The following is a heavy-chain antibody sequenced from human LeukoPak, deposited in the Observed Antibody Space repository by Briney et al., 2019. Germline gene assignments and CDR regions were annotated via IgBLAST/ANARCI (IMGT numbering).Heavy chain of an antibody. J-gene: IGHJ4*02. CDR3: ARKRDDGDYHIDY. CDR1: GGSISSADYY. V-gene: IGHV4-31*03. CDR2: ICYSGTT. Sequence: SQTLSLTCTVSGGSISSADYYWSWFRQFPGKGLLEWLGYICYSGTTYYNPSLKSRLTISVDTSNNQYSLRMRSVTAADTAMYFCARKRDDGDYHIDYWGQGIPVTVSS. D-gene: IGHD4-17*01.